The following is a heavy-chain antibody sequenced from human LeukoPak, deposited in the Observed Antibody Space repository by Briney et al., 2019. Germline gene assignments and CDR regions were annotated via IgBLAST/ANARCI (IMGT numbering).Heavy chain of an antibody. CDR2: ISYDGSNK. V-gene: IGHV3-30*01. D-gene: IGHD3-10*01. Sequence: AVISYDGSNKYYADSVKGRFTISRDNSKNTLYLQMNSLRAEDTAVYYCAKDYYGSSGFDYWGQGTLVTVSS. CDR3: AKDYYGSSGFDY. J-gene: IGHJ4*02.